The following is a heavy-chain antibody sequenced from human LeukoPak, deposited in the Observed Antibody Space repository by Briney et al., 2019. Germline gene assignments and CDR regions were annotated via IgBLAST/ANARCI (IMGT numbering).Heavy chain of an antibody. V-gene: IGHV4-38-2*02. J-gene: IGHJ4*02. D-gene: IGHD3-22*01. CDR3: ARVTGYMIEDYFDY. CDR1: GYSVSSAYY. Sequence: SGTLSLTCTVSGYSVSSAYYWGWIRQPPGKGLEWIGTMYHSGNSYYNPSLQSRLTISVDTSKNQSSLKLSSVTAADTAVYYCARVTGYMIEDYFDYWGQGTLVTVSS. CDR2: MYHSGNS.